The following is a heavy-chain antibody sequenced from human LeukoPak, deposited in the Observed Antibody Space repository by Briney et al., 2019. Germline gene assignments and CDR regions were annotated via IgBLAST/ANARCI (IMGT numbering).Heavy chain of an antibody. CDR1: GGTFSSYA. D-gene: IGHD2-15*01. CDR3: ARDLFGYCSGGSCYPDY. V-gene: IGHV1-69*04. Sequence: SAKVSCKASGGTFSSYAISWVRQAPGQGLEWMGRIIPILGIANYAQKFQGRVTITADKSTSTAYMELSSLRSEDTAVYYCARDLFGYCSGGSCYPDYWGQGTLVTVSS. CDR2: IIPILGIA. J-gene: IGHJ4*02.